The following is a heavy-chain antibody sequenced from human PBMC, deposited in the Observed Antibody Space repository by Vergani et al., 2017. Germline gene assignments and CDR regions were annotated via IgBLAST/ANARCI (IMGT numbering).Heavy chain of an antibody. CDR3: ARLYGRDSSGSKYFDY. J-gene: IGHJ4*02. V-gene: IGHV5-51*01. CDR2: IHPADSDT. D-gene: IGHD3-22*01. Sequence: EVQLVQSGAEVKKPGESLKISCQISGYSFTNYWIGWVRQMPGKGLEWMGIIHPADSDTRYSPSFQGQVTISGDKSISTAYLQRSSLGAADSAMYYCARLYGRDSSGSKYFDYWGQGTLVTVSS. CDR1: GYSFTNYW.